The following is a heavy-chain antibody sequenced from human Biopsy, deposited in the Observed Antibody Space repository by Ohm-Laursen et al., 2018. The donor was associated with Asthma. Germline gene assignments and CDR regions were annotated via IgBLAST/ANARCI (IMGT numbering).Heavy chain of an antibody. CDR3: AKATLGDIGKDY. J-gene: IGHJ4*02. Sequence: SLRLSCSASGFTFDDYGMHWVRQAPGKGLEWVPGISWNSGSIGYADSVKGRFTISRDNAKNSLYLQMNSLRVEDTALYYCAKATLGDIGKDYWGQGTLVTVSS. CDR1: GFTFDDYG. D-gene: IGHD2-21*01. CDR2: ISWNSGSI. V-gene: IGHV3-9*01.